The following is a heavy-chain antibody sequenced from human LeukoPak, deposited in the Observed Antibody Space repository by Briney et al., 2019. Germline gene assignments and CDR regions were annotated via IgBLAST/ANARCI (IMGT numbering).Heavy chain of an antibody. Sequence: PGGSLRLSCAASGFTFSSYGMHWVRQAPGKGLEWVAVISYDGSNKYYADSVKGRFTISRDNSKNTLYLQMNSLRAEDTAVYYCAKERAAAGTRATFVLDPWGQGTLVTVSS. D-gene: IGHD6-13*01. CDR2: ISYDGSNK. CDR3: AKERAAAGTRATFVLDP. CDR1: GFTFSSYG. V-gene: IGHV3-30*18. J-gene: IGHJ5*02.